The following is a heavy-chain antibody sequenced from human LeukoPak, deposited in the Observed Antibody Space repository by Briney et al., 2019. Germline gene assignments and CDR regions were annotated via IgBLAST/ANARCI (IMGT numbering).Heavy chain of an antibody. CDR3: RYFLPHFDY. D-gene: IGHD2/OR15-2a*01. CDR1: GFTFSNYA. J-gene: IGHJ4*02. CDR2: ISASGGST. Sequence: GGSLRPSCAATGFTFSNYAMNWVRQAPGKGLEWVSAISASGGSTYYADSVKGRFTISRDNSKNALYLQMNSLRAEDTAVYYCRYFLPHFDYWGQGTLVTVSS. V-gene: IGHV3-23*01.